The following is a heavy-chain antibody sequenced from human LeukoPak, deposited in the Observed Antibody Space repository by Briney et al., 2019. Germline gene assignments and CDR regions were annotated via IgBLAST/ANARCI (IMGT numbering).Heavy chain of an antibody. CDR1: GGSISGSY. D-gene: IGHD3-10*01. Sequence: PSETLSLTCTVSGGSISGSYWSWIRQPPGKQLEWIGYIYSSGSSGITTYNPSLQSRVIISQDTSKNDFSLKLTSVTAADAAVYYCARLAARRGYYYSGMDVWGQGTTVTVSS. CDR2: IYSSGSSGIT. V-gene: IGHV4-59*01. J-gene: IGHJ6*02. CDR3: ARLAARRGYYYSGMDV.